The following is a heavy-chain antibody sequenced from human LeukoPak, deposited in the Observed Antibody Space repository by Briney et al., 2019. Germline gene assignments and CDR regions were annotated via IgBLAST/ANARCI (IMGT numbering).Heavy chain of an antibody. J-gene: IGHJ4*02. CDR3: ARRAAAAGSWDY. CDR1: GGSISSYY. Sequence: SETLSLTCTVSGGSISSYYWSWIRQPLGKGLEWIGYIYYSGSTNYNPSLRSRVTISVDTSKNQFSLKLSSVTAADTAVYYCARRAAAAGSWDYWGQGTLVTVSS. CDR2: IYYSGST. V-gene: IGHV4-59*08. D-gene: IGHD6-13*01.